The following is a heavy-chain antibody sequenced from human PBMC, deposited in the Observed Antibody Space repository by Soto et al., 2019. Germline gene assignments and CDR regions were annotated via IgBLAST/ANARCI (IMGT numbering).Heavy chain of an antibody. Sequence: QVTLKESGPVLVKPTETLTLTCTVSGFSLSNARMGVSWIRQPPGKALEWLAHIFSNDEKSYSTSLKSRLTISKDTSKSQVVLTMTNMDPVDTATYYCARSPSDFWSGYYTAGRGGFDYWGQGTLVTVSS. CDR3: ARSPSDFWSGYYTAGRGGFDY. V-gene: IGHV2-26*01. CDR2: IFSNDEK. J-gene: IGHJ4*02. CDR1: GFSLSNARMG. D-gene: IGHD3-3*01.